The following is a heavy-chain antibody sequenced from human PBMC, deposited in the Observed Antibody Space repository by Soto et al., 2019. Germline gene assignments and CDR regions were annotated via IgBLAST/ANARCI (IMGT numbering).Heavy chain of an antibody. J-gene: IGHJ6*02. CDR1: GGTFSSYA. V-gene: IGHV1-69*13. D-gene: IGHD3-3*01. CDR2: IIPIFGTA. CDR3: ARGIFWSGQRYYYYYGMDV. Sequence: ASVKVSCKASGGTFSSYAISWVRQAPGQGLEWMGGIIPIFGTANYAQKFQGRVTITADESTSTAYMELSSLRSEDTAVYYCARGIFWSGQRYYYYYGMDVWGQGTTVTAP.